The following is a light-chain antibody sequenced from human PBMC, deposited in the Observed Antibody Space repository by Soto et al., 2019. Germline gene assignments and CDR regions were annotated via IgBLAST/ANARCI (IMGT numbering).Light chain of an antibody. CDR3: QQDDTFPRT. V-gene: IGKV3-20*01. CDR1: QSLSSNY. J-gene: IGKJ1*01. CDR2: GAS. Sequence: EIVLTQSPGTLSLSPGDRATLACRASQSLSSNYLAWYQQKPGQAPRLLIYGASSRATDIPDRFSGSGSGTDFALTITRLDPADFAVYFCQQDDTFPRTLGQGTKVAIQ.